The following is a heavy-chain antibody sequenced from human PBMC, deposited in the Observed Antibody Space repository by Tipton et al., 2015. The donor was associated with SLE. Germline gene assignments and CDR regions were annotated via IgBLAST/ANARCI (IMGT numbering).Heavy chain of an antibody. CDR3: ARGTFYYMDV. J-gene: IGHJ6*03. CDR1: GFTFSSYG. D-gene: IGHD1-14*01. CDR2: ISYDGSNK. Sequence: RSLRLSCAASGFTFSSYGMNWVRQAPGKGLEWVAVISYDGSNKYYADSVKGRFTISRENYKNSFYLQMNSLRAGDTAVYYCARGTFYYMDVWGKGTTVTVSS. V-gene: IGHV3-30*03.